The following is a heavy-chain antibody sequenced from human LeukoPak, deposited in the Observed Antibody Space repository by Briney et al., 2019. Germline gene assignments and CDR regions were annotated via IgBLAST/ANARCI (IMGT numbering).Heavy chain of an antibody. Sequence: GGSLRLSCSASGFTFSNYWMTWVRQSPGKGLEWVSIIKHDGSDKYCVDSVKGRFTISRDNAKNSLYLQMSSLRAEDTAVYYCARGGHRQKEFWGQGTLVTVSS. V-gene: IGHV3-7*01. J-gene: IGHJ4*02. D-gene: IGHD3-10*01. CDR1: GFTFSNYW. CDR2: IKHDGSDK. CDR3: ARGGHRQKEF.